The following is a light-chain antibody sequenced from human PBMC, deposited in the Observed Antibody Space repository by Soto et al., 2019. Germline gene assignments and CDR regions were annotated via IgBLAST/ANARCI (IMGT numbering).Light chain of an antibody. V-gene: IGLV2-14*01. J-gene: IGLJ1*01. CDR3: DSYTSSRAYV. CDR2: EVS. CDR1: SSDVGGDNY. Sequence: QSVLAQPASVSGSPGQSITISYTGTSSDVGGDNYVSWYQQQSGKAPKLIIHEVSNRPSGVSNRFSGSKSGNTASLTISGLQAEDEADYYCDSYTSSRAYVFGIGTKVTVL.